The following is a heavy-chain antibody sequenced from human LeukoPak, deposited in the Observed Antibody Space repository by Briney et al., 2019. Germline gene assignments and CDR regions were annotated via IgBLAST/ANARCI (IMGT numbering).Heavy chain of an antibody. CDR3: ARGGGRHVEY. Sequence: GGSLRLSCAASGFTFSSYWMSWVRQAPGKGLEWVANIKEDGSEKNYVDSVKGRFTISRDNAKNSLYLQMNILRAEDTAVYYCARGGGRHVEYWGQGNLGTVSS. J-gene: IGHJ4*02. D-gene: IGHD3-16*01. V-gene: IGHV3-7*05. CDR2: IKEDGSEK. CDR1: GFTFSSYW.